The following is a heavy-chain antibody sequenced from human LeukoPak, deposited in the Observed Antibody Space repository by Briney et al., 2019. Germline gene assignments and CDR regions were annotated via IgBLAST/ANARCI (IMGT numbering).Heavy chain of an antibody. CDR1: GYTFTSYG. CDR2: ISAYNGNT. Sequence: ASVKVSCQASGYTFTSYGISWVRQAPGQGLEWMGWISAYNGNTNYAQKLQGRVTMTTDTSTSTAYMELMSLRSDDTAVYYCARDRAYDILTGYSSFGYWGQGTLVTVSS. D-gene: IGHD3-9*01. J-gene: IGHJ4*02. CDR3: ARDRAYDILTGYSSFGY. V-gene: IGHV1-18*04.